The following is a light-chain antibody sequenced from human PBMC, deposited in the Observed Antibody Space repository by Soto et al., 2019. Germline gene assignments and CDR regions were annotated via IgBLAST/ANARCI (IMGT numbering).Light chain of an antibody. Sequence: EIVLTQSPATLSVSPGDRVTVSCRASQSVDINLAWYQQRPGQAPRLIIYGAAARATGVPARFSGSGSGADFTLTISSLQSEDFAVYYCQQHTNWPPITFGQGTRLEIK. CDR2: GAA. J-gene: IGKJ5*01. V-gene: IGKV3-15*01. CDR1: QSVDIN. CDR3: QQHTNWPPIT.